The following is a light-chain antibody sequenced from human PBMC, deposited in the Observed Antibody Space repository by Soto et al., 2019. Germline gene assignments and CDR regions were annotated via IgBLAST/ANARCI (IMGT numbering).Light chain of an antibody. CDR3: QHRNNWPLT. Sequence: IVLTQSPATLSLSPGERATLSCRASQSVRSYLAWYQQKPGQAPRLLIYDASNRATGIPARFSGSGSGTDFTLTISSLEPEDLAVYYCQHRNNWPLTFGGGTKV. CDR2: DAS. J-gene: IGKJ4*01. V-gene: IGKV3-11*01. CDR1: QSVRSY.